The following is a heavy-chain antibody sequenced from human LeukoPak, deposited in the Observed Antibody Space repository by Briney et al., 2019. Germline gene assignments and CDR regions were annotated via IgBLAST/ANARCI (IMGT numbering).Heavy chain of an antibody. CDR1: EFSVGSNY. CDR2: IYSGGST. J-gene: IGHJ4*02. V-gene: IGHV3-66*01. CDR3: ARDRSPGGGATHFDN. Sequence: GGSLRLSCAASEFSVGSNYMTWVRQAPGKGLEWVSLIYSGGSTYYADSVKGRFTISRDNSKNTLYLQMNSLRAEDTAVYYCARDRSPGGGATHFDNWGQGTLVTVSS. D-gene: IGHD1-26*01.